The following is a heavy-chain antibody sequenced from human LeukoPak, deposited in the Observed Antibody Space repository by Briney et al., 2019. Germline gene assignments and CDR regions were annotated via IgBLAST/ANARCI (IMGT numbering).Heavy chain of an antibody. CDR2: IYPGDSDT. Sequence: GESLKISCKGSGYSFTSYWIGWVRQMPGKGLEWMGIIYPGDSDTRYSPSFQGQVTISADKSISTAYLQWSSLKASDTAMYYCAVGYCSSTSCGKQFDYWGQGTLVTVSS. V-gene: IGHV5-51*01. J-gene: IGHJ4*02. CDR3: AVGYCSSTSCGKQFDY. CDR1: GYSFTSYW. D-gene: IGHD2-2*01.